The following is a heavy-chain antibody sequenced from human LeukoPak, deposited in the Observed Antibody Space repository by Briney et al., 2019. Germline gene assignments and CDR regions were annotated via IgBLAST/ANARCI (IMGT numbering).Heavy chain of an antibody. V-gene: IGHV3-30*18. J-gene: IGHJ6*02. CDR3: AKEGVAATVAYYYYGMDV. Sequence: GGSLRLSCAASGFTFSSYGMHWVRQAPGKGLEWVAVISYDGSNKHYADSVKGRFTISRDNSKNTLYLQMNSLRAEDTAVYYCAKEGVAATVAYYYYGMDVWGQGTTVTVSS. D-gene: IGHD2-15*01. CDR1: GFTFSSYG. CDR2: ISYDGSNK.